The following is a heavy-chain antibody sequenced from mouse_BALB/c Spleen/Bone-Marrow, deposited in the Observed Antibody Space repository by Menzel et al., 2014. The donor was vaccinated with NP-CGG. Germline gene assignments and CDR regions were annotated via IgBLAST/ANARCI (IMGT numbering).Heavy chain of an antibody. Sequence: EVMLVESGGGLVQPGGSLKLSCAASGFDFSRYWMNWVRQAPGNGLGWIGEINPDSSTINYTPSLKDKFIISRDNAKNTLYLQMNKVRSEDTALYYCARAKYGNPWFAYWGQGTLVTVSA. V-gene: IGHV4-1*02. D-gene: IGHD2-10*02. CDR2: INPDSSTI. J-gene: IGHJ3*01. CDR1: GFDFSRYW. CDR3: ARAKYGNPWFAY.